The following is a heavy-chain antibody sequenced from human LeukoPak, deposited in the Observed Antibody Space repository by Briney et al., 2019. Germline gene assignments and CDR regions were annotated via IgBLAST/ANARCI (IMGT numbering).Heavy chain of an antibody. J-gene: IGHJ4*02. V-gene: IGHV3-23*01. CDR2: ISGSGGST. CDR1: GFTFSSYA. CDR3: AKDQGSYSGYDSDY. D-gene: IGHD5-12*01. Sequence: GGSLRLSCAASGFTFSSYAMSWVRQAPGKGLEWVSAISGSGGSTYYADSVKGRFTISRDNSKNTLYLQMNSLRAEDTAVYYCAKDQGSYSGYDSDYWGQGTLVTVSS.